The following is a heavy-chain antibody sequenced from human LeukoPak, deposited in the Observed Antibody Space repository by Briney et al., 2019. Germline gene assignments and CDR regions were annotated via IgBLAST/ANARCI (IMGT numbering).Heavy chain of an antibody. J-gene: IGHJ6*02. Sequence: SQTLSLTCTVSGGSISSGDSYWSWIRQPPGKGLEWIGYIYYSGSTYYNPSLKSRVTISVDTSKTQFSLKLSSVTAADTAVYYCSATIVVLTGYYYGMNVWGQGTTVTVSS. CDR3: SATIVVLTGYYYGMNV. V-gene: IGHV4-30-4*01. D-gene: IGHD2/OR15-2a*01. CDR1: GGSISSGDSY. CDR2: IYYSGST.